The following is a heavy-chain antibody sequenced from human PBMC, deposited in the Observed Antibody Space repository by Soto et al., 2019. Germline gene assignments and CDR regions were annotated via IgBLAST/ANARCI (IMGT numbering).Heavy chain of an antibody. Sequence: EVQLVESGGGLVKPGGSLRPSCAASDFTITNAWMNWVRQAPGKGLEWVGRIKTKAEGGATDYAAPLKGRFTISRDDSRNTLFPQMNSLKTEDTAVYYCTTGSVEGVWGQGATVTVSS. CDR2: IKTKAEGGAT. V-gene: IGHV3-15*07. CDR1: DFTITNAW. J-gene: IGHJ6*02. D-gene: IGHD2-15*01. CDR3: TTGSVEGV.